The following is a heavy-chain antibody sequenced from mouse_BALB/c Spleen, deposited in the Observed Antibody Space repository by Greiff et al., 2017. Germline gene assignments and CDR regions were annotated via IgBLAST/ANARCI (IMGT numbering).Heavy chain of an antibody. Sequence: EVKLQESGPELVKPGASVKISCKASGYSFTGYYMHWVKQSHVKSLEWIGRINPYNGATSYNQNFKDKASLTVDKSSSTAYMELHSLTSEDSAVYYCARGPFDYWGQGTTLTVSS. CDR2: INPYNGAT. CDR3: ARGPFDY. CDR1: GYSFTGYY. J-gene: IGHJ2*01. V-gene: IGHV1-31*01.